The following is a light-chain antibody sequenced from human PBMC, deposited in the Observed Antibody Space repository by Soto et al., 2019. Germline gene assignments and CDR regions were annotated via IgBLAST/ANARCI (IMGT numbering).Light chain of an antibody. V-gene: IGKV3-11*01. J-gene: IGKJ2*01. CDR2: AVS. CDR3: EQRSNWPPYT. CDR1: QSVTSY. Sequence: EIVLTQSPATLSLSPGERATLSFRASQSVTSYLAWYKQTPGQAPWLLIYAVSNSATGIQARFSVSGSGTDSTPTISSLEPEGFAVYYCEQRSNWPPYTVGQGTKLEIK.